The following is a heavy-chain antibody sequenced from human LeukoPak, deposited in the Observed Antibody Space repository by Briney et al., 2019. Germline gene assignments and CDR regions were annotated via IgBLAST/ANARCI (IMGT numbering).Heavy chain of an antibody. Sequence: GASVKVSCKASGYTFTSYDINWVRQATGQGLEWMGWMNPNSGNTNYAQNLQGRVTMTRDTSTSAAYMDLRSLRSDDTAVYYCARGPIAAAGDYWGQGTLVTVSS. V-gene: IGHV1-8*01. J-gene: IGHJ4*02. CDR3: ARGPIAAAGDY. CDR2: MNPNSGNT. CDR1: GYTFTSYD. D-gene: IGHD6-13*01.